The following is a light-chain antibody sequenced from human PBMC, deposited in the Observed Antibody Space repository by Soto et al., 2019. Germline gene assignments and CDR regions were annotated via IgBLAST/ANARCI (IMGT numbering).Light chain of an antibody. V-gene: IGKV1-5*01. CDR2: DAS. J-gene: IGKJ1*01. CDR3: QQYNSYSWT. CDR1: QSISSW. Sequence: DIQMHKSHSTLSASVGERVTITCRASQSISSWLAWYQQKPGKAPKLLIYDASSLESGVPSRFSGSGSGTEFTLTISSLQPDDFATYYCQQYNSYSWTVGHGTKV.